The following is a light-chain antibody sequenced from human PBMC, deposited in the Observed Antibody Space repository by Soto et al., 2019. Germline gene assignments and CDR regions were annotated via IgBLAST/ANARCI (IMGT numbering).Light chain of an antibody. CDR1: QSINSY. V-gene: IGKV1-39*01. CDR2: AAS. Sequence: DIRMTQSRSSLSASVGDRVTSSCRASQSINSYLNWYQQKPGKAPKLLIYAASRLQSGVPSRFSGSGSGTDFTLTISSLQPEDFATYYCQQSYSTPITFGQGTRLEIK. CDR3: QQSYSTPIT. J-gene: IGKJ5*01.